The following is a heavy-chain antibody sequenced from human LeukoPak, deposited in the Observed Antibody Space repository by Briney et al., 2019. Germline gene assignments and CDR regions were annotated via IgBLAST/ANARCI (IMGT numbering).Heavy chain of an antibody. V-gene: IGHV1-69*05. Sequence: GSSVKVSCKASGGTFSSYAISWVRQAPGQGPEWMGGIIPIFGTANYAQKFQGRVTITTDESTSTAYMKLSSLRSEDTAVYYCARGPEFWECSNNWFDPGGRGTLVTVSS. D-gene: IGHD3-3*01. CDR2: IIPIFGTA. CDR1: GGTFSSYA. CDR3: ARGPEFWECSNNWFDP. J-gene: IGHJ5*02.